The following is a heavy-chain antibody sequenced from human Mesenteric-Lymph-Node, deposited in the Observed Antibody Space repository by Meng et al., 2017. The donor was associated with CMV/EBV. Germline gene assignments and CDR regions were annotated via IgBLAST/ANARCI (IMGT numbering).Heavy chain of an antibody. CDR2: ISGSGYTT. CDR3: AKRAGSNYIRFCDY. CDR1: GFTFSDYA. J-gene: IGHJ4*02. V-gene: IGHV3-23*01. Sequence: ETLSLTCEASGFTFSDYAMSWVRQAPGKGLEWVSAISGSGYTTDYADSVKGRFTISRDNSKNTLYLQMNSLRAEDTAVYYCAKRAGSNYIRFCDYWGQGTLVTVSS. D-gene: IGHD4-11*01.